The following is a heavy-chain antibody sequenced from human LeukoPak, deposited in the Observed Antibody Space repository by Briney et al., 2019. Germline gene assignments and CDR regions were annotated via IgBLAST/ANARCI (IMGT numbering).Heavy chain of an antibody. CDR3: ARADVDIVTYFDY. V-gene: IGHV3-48*01. Sequence: GGSLRLSCAASGFTFSSYSMSWVRQAPGKGLEWVSYISSSSSTIYYAASVKGRFTISRDNAKNSLYLQMNSLRAEDTAVYYCARADVDIVTYFDYWGQGTLVTVSS. CDR2: ISSSSSTI. CDR1: GFTFSSYS. J-gene: IGHJ4*02. D-gene: IGHD5-12*01.